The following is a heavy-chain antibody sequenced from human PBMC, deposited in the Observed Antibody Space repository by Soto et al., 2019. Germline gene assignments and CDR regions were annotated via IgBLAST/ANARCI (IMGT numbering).Heavy chain of an antibody. J-gene: IGHJ6*02. CDR1: GYTFSSYA. Sequence: QVQLVQSGAEVKKPGASVKVSCKASGYTFSSYAMHWVRQAPGQRLEWMGWINAGNGNTKYSQKFQGRVTITRDTSASTAYMELSSLRPEDTAVYYCASSYSNYALIDYYYGMDVWGQGTTVTVSS. V-gene: IGHV1-3*01. CDR3: ASSYSNYALIDYYYGMDV. CDR2: INAGNGNT. D-gene: IGHD4-4*01.